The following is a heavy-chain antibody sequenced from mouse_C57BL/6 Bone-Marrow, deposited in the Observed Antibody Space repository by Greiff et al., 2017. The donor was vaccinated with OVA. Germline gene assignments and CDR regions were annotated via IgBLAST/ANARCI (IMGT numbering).Heavy chain of an antibody. D-gene: IGHD2-2*01. J-gene: IGHJ3*01. V-gene: IGHV5-12*01. CDR1: GFTFSDYY. Sequence: EVQLVESGGGLVQPGGSLKLSCAASGFTFSDYYMYWVRQTPEKRLEWVAYISNGGGSTYYPDTVKGRFTISRDNAKNTLYLQMSRLKSEDTAMYYCARQGGYVAWFAYWGQGTLVTVSA. CDR3: ARQGGYVAWFAY. CDR2: ISNGGGST.